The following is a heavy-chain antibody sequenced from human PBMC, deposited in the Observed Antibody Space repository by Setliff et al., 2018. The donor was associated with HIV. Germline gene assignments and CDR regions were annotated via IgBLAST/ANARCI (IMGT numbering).Heavy chain of an antibody. V-gene: IGHV3-11*04. CDR2: ISGSGHSV. D-gene: IGHD2-2*01. Sequence: PGGSLRLSCAASGFTFSDYYIAWIRQAPGKGLEWVSHISGSGHSVYYADSVKGRFTISRDNTKNSLYLEMNSLRADDTATYFCARDTMPCSINCHVDAFDIWGQGTMVTVSS. CDR3: ARDTMPCSINCHVDAFDI. J-gene: IGHJ3*02. CDR1: GFTFSDYY.